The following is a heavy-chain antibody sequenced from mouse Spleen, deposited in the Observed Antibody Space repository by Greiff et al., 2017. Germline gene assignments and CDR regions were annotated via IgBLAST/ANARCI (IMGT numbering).Heavy chain of an antibody. V-gene: IGHV5-9-3*01. Sequence: DVKLVESGGGLVKPGGSLKLSCAASGFTFSSYAMSWVRQTPEKRLEWVATISSGGSYTYYPDSVKGRFTISRDNAKNTLYLQMSSLRSEDTAMYYCARHPGTGDYFDYWGQGTTLTVSS. CDR3: ARHPGTGDYFDY. D-gene: IGHD4-1*01. J-gene: IGHJ2*01. CDR2: ISSGGSYT. CDR1: GFTFSSYA.